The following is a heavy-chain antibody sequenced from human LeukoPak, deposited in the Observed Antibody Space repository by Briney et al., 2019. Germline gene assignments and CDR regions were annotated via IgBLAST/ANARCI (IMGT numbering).Heavy chain of an antibody. Sequence: SETLSLTYTVSGGSISLYYWTWTRQPAGKGLEWIGRIYTSGSTNYNPSLKSRVTISVDTSKNQFSLKLSSVTAADTAVYYCARGDYDSRGYYLSPLLDFWGQGTLVTVSS. D-gene: IGHD3-22*01. CDR3: ARGDYDSRGYYLSPLLDF. CDR1: GGSISLYY. J-gene: IGHJ4*02. CDR2: IYTSGST. V-gene: IGHV4-4*07.